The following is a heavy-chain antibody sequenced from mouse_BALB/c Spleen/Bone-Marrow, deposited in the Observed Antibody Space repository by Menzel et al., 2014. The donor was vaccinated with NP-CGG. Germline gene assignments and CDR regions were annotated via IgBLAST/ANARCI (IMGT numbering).Heavy chain of an antibody. CDR1: GYTFTSYW. D-gene: IGHD2-1*01. J-gene: IGHJ4*01. CDR3: ARGNYEAMDY. CDR2: INPSTGYT. Sequence: VQLQQSGAELAKPGASVKMSCKASGYTFTSYWMHWVKQRPGQGLEWIGYINPSTGYTAYNQKFKDKATLTADKSSNTAYMQLSSLTSEGSAVYYCARGNYEAMDYWGQGTSVTVSS. V-gene: IGHV1-7*01.